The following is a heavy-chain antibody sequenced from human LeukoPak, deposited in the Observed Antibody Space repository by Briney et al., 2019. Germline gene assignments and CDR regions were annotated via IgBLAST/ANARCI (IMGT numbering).Heavy chain of an antibody. J-gene: IGHJ4*02. CDR2: IYGPGSS. V-gene: IGHV4-4*07. CDR1: GDSISGYY. CDR3: ARDLEDFDSPANDY. Sequence: SETLSLTCTVSGDSISGYYWAWIRQPAGKGLEWIGHIYGPGSSNYSPSFKSRVTMSIAMSNNQFSLTLNSVTAADTAMYYCARDLEDFDSPANDYWGQGTHVIVSP. D-gene: IGHD2-15*01.